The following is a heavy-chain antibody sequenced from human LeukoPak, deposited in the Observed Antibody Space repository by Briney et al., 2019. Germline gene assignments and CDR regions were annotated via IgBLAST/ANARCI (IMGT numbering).Heavy chain of an antibody. CDR3: AKDRARNYGSGSYFDF. V-gene: IGHV3-23*01. J-gene: IGHJ4*02. CDR1: GFTFSNYA. D-gene: IGHD3-10*01. Sequence: GGSLRPSCAASGFTFSNYAMTWVRQAPGKGLEWVSFISGTGGSTYYAGSVRGRFTISRDNSKNTLFLQMNSLRAEDTAVYYCAKDRARNYGSGSYFDFWGQGTLVVVSS. CDR2: ISGTGGST.